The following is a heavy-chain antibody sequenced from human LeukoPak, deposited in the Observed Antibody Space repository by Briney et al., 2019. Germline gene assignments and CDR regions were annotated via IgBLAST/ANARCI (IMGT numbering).Heavy chain of an antibody. CDR3: ARDLYYDSSGYFG. D-gene: IGHD3-22*01. CDR1: GGSFSGYY. V-gene: IGHV4-34*01. Sequence: SETLSLTCAVYGGSFSGYYWSWIRQPPGKGLEWIGEINHSGSTNYNPSLKSRVTISVDTSKNQFSLKLSSVTAADTAVYYCARDLYYDSSGYFGWGQGTLVTVSS. J-gene: IGHJ4*02. CDR2: INHSGST.